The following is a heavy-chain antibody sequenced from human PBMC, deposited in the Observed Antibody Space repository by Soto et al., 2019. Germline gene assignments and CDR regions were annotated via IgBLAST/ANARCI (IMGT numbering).Heavy chain of an antibody. J-gene: IGHJ6*02. V-gene: IGHV3-30*04. D-gene: IGHD4-17*01. CDR1: GITFSSSA. CDR2: ISFDGSNK. Sequence: QAQLVESGGGVVQPGTSLRLSCAASGITFSSSAMHWVRQGPGKGLGWVAIISFDGSNKDYADSVKGRFTISRDNSKNTVYLQMNSLRAEDTAVYYCARVLIVTNYYFYGMDVWGQGTTVTVSS. CDR3: ARVLIVTNYYFYGMDV.